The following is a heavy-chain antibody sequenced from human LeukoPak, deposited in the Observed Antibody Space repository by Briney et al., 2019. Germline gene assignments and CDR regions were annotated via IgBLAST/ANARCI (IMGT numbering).Heavy chain of an antibody. D-gene: IGHD6-19*01. J-gene: IGHJ2*01. V-gene: IGHV3-21*01. Sequence: GGSLRLSCAASGFTFSSYSMNWVRQAPGKGLEWVSSISSSSSYIYYADSVKGRFTISRDNAKNSLYLQMNSLRAEDTAVYYCARDSSGWGGIYWYFDLWGRGTLVTVSS. CDR2: ISSSSSYI. CDR1: GFTFSSYS. CDR3: ARDSSGWGGIYWYFDL.